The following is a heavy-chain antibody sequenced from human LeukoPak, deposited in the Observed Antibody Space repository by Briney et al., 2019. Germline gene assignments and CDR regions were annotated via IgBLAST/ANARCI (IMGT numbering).Heavy chain of an antibody. CDR1: GGTFSSYA. CDR2: ISGSGGST. D-gene: IGHD3-22*01. V-gene: IGHV3-23*01. CDR3: AKDYYDSSGSFDY. J-gene: IGHJ4*02. Sequence: ASVKVSCKASGGTFSSYAMSWVRQAPGKGLEWVSAISGSGGSTYYADSVKGRFTISRDNSKNTLYLQMNSLRAEDTAVYYCAKDYYDSSGSFDYWGQGTLVTVSS.